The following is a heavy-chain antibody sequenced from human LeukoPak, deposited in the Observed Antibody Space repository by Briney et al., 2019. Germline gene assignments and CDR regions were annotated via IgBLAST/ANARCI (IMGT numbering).Heavy chain of an antibody. CDR2: INHSGST. CDR1: GGSFSGYY. Sequence: SETLSLTCAVYGGSFSGYYWSWIRQPPGKGLEWIGEINHSGSTNYNPSLKSRVTISVGTSKNQFSLKLSSVTAADTAVYYCARNLKIVVVPAAIQRHYYYYGMDVWGQGTTVTVSS. CDR3: ARNLKIVVVPAAIQRHYYYYGMDV. J-gene: IGHJ6*02. D-gene: IGHD2-2*02. V-gene: IGHV4-34*01.